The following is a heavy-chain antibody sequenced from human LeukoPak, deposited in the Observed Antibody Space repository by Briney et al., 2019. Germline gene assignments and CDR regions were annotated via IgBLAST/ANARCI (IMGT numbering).Heavy chain of an antibody. V-gene: IGHV1-2*02. CDR2: INPNSGGT. J-gene: IGHJ5*02. Sequence: ASVKVSCKASGYTFTGYYMHWVRQAPGQGLEWMGWINPNSGGTNYAQKFQGRVTMTRDTSISTAYMELSRLRSDDTAVYYCARPPEMATNQGGWYNWFDPWGQGTLVTVSS. D-gene: IGHD5-24*01. CDR1: GYTFTGYY. CDR3: ARPPEMATNQGGWYNWFDP.